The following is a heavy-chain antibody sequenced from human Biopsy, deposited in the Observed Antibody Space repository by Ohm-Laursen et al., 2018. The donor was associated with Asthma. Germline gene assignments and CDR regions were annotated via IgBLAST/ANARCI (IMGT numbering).Heavy chain of an antibody. J-gene: IGHJ1*01. CDR1: GDSISSYH. CDR2: VFYGGAT. D-gene: IGHD4-23*01. CDR3: ARGVVYGGDSYAEYFQH. V-gene: IGHV4-59*07. Sequence: SDTLSLTWTVSGDSISSYHWSWIRQPPGKGLEWIGYVFYGGATNYNPSLKSRVTISVDTSKNQFFLRLSSVTAADTAAYYCARGVVYGGDSYAEYFQHWGQGTLVTVSS.